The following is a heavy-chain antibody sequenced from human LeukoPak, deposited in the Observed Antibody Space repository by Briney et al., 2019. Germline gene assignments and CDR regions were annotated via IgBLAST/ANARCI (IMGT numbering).Heavy chain of an antibody. J-gene: IGHJ4*02. CDR3: ATDDVTTGTKTALGY. CDR2: IVVGSGNT. V-gene: IGHV1-58*01. Sequence: ASVKVSCKASGFTFTSSAVQWVRQARGQGLEWIGWIVVGSGNTNYAQTFQERVTINRDMSTSTAYMELSSLRSEDTAVYYCATDDVTTGTKTALGYWGQGTLVTVSS. D-gene: IGHD1-1*01. CDR1: GFTFTSSA.